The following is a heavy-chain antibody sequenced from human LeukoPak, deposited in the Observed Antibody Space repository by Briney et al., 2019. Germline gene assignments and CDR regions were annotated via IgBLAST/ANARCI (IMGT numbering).Heavy chain of an antibody. Sequence: GGSLRLSCAASGFTFSSYEMYWVRHAPGKGLEWVTYIISSGSTIYYADSVKGRFTISRDNAKNSLYLQLSSLRVDDTAVYYCARGASVVAGSDDAFDIWVEGTMVTVSS. J-gene: IGHJ3*02. D-gene: IGHD6-19*01. CDR1: GFTFSSYE. V-gene: IGHV3-48*03. CDR3: ARGASVVAGSDDAFDI. CDR2: IISSGSTI.